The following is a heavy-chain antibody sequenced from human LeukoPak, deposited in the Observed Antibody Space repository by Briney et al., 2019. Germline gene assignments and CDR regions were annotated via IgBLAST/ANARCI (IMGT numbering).Heavy chain of an antibody. V-gene: IGHV3-21*01. D-gene: IGHD6-13*01. CDR1: GFTFSSYS. CDR3: ARVWSPPYTSSWPYYFDY. Sequence: GGSLRLSCAASGFTFSSYSMNWVRQAPGKGLEWVPSISSSSSYIYYPDSVKGRFTISRDNAKNSLYLQMNSLRADDTAVYYCARVWSPPYTSSWPYYFDYWGQGTLVTVSS. CDR2: ISSSSSYI. J-gene: IGHJ4*02.